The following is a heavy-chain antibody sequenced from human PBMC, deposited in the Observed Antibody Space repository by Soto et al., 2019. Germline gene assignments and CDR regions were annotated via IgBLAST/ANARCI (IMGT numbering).Heavy chain of an antibody. CDR1: GFTFSHYA. J-gene: IGHJ4*02. CDR3: AKHGSHKSDY. CDR2: MSYDGSNE. D-gene: IGHD6-13*01. Sequence: QVQRVESGGGVVQPGRSLRLSCAASGFTFSHYAMHWVRQAPGKGLEWVALMSYDGSNEYYADSVKGRFTISRDNSKNTLYLHMNSLRPEDTALYYCAKHGSHKSDYWGQGTLVTVSS. V-gene: IGHV3-30*18.